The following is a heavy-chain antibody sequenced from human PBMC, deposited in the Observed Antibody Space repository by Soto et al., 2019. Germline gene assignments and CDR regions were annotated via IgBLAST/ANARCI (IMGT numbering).Heavy chain of an antibody. CDR1: GYTFTGNY. CDR3: ARGYCSSIGCSHYLDY. J-gene: IGHJ4*02. D-gene: IGHD2-2*01. Sequence: GASVKVSCKASGYTFTGNYMHWVRQAPGQGLEWMALINPTTGDTKYAQKFQGRVTMTWDTAISTAYMELSRLRSDDTAIYFCARGYCSSIGCSHYLDYWGQGTMVTVSS. V-gene: IGHV1-2*02. CDR2: INPTTGDT.